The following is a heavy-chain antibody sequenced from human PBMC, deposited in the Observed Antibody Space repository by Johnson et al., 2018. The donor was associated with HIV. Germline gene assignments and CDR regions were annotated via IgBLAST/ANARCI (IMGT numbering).Heavy chain of an antibody. CDR2: IGTAGDT. D-gene: IGHD6-19*01. CDR1: GFTFSSYD. CDR3: GRGNKGYSSGWEAFDI. V-gene: IGHV3-13*01. Sequence: VQLVESGGGLVQPGGSLRLSCAASGFTFSSYDMHWVRQATGKGLEWVSAIGTAGDTYYPGSVKGRFTISRENAKNSLYLQMNSLRAGDTAVYYCGRGNKGYSSGWEAFDIWGQGTMVTVSS. J-gene: IGHJ3*02.